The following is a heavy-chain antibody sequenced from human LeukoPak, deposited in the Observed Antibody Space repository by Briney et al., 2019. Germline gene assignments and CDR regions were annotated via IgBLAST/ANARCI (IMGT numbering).Heavy chain of an antibody. CDR1: GFTFSSYS. J-gene: IGHJ4*02. CDR2: ISSSSSTI. D-gene: IGHD3-22*01. Sequence: GGSLRLSCAASGFTFSSYSMNWVRQAPGKGLEWVSYISSSSSTIYYADSVKGRFTISRDNAKNSLYLQMNSLRAEDTAVYYCARASDSSGYAHDYWGQGTLVTVSS. V-gene: IGHV3-48*04. CDR3: ARASDSSGYAHDY.